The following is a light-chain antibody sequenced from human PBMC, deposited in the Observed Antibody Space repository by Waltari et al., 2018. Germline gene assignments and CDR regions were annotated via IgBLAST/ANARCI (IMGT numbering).Light chain of an antibody. CDR1: QSVSSY. J-gene: IGKJ4*01. V-gene: IGKV3-11*01. CDR3: QQRSNWPRT. Sequence: EIVLTQSPATLYLSPGERAPLSCRASQSVSSYLAWYQQKPGQAPRLLIYDASNRATGIPARFSGSGSGTDFTLTISSLEPEDFAVYYCQQRSNWPRTFGGGTKVEIK. CDR2: DAS.